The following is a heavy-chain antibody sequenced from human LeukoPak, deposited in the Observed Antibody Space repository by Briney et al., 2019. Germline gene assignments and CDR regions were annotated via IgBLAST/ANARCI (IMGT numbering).Heavy chain of an antibody. J-gene: IGHJ3*01. CDR2: IDTSGSYI. CDR1: GFTFSNYG. CDR3: ARGRSITLLRGVAMSDGFDV. Sequence: GGSLRLSCTASGFTFSNYGLNWVRQAPGKGLEWVSFIDTSGSYIYYGDSVKGRVTISRDNPKNSLYLQMNGLRAEDTAVYYCARGRSITLLRGVAMSDGFDVWGQGAMVTVSS. D-gene: IGHD3-10*01. V-gene: IGHV3-21*01.